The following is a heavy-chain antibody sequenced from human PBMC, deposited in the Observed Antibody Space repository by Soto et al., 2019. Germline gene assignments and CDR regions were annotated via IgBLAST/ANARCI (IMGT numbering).Heavy chain of an antibody. CDR1: RLTFNTYG. CDR2: ISYDGSTK. Sequence: LRLSCAASRLTFNTYGLPWVRKAPGKGLEWLAVISYDGSTKFYADSVKGRFTISRDNPKNTLFLQMNSLRPEDTAVYYCAKTLGFCASTTCSRDFYYYYGMDVWCPRTTVTVA. D-gene: IGHD2-2*01. V-gene: IGHV3-30*18. CDR3: AKTLGFCASTTCSRDFYYYYGMDV. J-gene: IGHJ6*02.